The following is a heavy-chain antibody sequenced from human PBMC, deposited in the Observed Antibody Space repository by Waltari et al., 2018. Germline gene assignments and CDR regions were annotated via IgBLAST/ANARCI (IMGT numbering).Heavy chain of an antibody. J-gene: IGHJ4*02. D-gene: IGHD3-3*01. CDR1: GFTFSSYA. V-gene: IGHV3-23*01. CDR2: ISGSGGST. Sequence: EVQLLESGGGLVQPGGSLRLSCAASGFTFSSYAMSWVRQAPATGLEWVSAISGSGGSTYYADSVKGRFTISRDNSKNTLYLQMNSLRAEDTAVYYCAKDLFDFWSGYYIGYYFDYWGQGTLVTVSS. CDR3: AKDLFDFWSGYYIGYYFDY.